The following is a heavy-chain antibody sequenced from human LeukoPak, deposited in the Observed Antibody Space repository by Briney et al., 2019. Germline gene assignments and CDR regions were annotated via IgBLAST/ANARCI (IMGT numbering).Heavy chain of an antibody. CDR1: GFTFSSYG. D-gene: IGHD1-26*01. CDR3: ARDGWELHDAFDI. J-gene: IGHJ3*02. V-gene: IGHV3-30*02. CDR2: IRYDGSNK. Sequence: GGSLRLSCAASGFTFSSYGMHWVRQAPGKGLEWVAFIRYDGSNKYYVDSVKGRFTISRDNSKNSLYLQMNSLRAEDTAVYYCARDGWELHDAFDIWGQGTMVTVSS.